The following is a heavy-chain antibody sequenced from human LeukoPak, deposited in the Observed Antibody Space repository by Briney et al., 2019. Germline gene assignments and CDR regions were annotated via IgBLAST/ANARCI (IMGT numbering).Heavy chain of an antibody. Sequence: PSETLSLTCTVSGGSISSYYWSWIRQPPGKGLEWIGYIYYSGSTNYNPSLKSRVTISVDTSKNQFSLKLSSVTAADTAVYYCARHHRERYYYGSGSYYGPLDYWGQGTLVTVSS. CDR3: ARHHRERYYYGSGSYYGPLDY. V-gene: IGHV4-59*08. J-gene: IGHJ4*02. CDR1: GGSISSYY. D-gene: IGHD3-10*01. CDR2: IYYSGST.